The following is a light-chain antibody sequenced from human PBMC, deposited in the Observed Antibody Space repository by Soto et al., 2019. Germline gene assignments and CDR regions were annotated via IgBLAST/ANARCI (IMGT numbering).Light chain of an antibody. V-gene: IGKV3-20*01. CDR2: AAS. CDR3: QQYGSSPYI. Sequence: IVLTQSPGTLSLSPGERATLSCRASQSVSSSYLAWYQQKPGQAPRLLIYAASSRATGIPDRFSASGSGTDFTLTISRLEPEDFAVYYCQQYGSSPYIFGQGTKLEIK. CDR1: QSVSSSY. J-gene: IGKJ2*01.